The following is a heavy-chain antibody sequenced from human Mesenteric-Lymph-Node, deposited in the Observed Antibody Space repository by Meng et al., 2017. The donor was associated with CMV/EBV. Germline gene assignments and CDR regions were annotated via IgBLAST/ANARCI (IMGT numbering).Heavy chain of an antibody. V-gene: IGHV3-7*01. D-gene: IGHD3-10*01. J-gene: IGHJ6*02. CDR1: GFTFSSYA. CDR2: IKQDGSEK. CDR3: ARDVRRGYGMDV. Sequence: GESLKISCAASGFTFSSYAMSWVRQAPGKGLEWVANIKQDGSEKYYVDSVKGRFTISRDNAKNSLYLQMNSLRAEDTAVYYCARDVRRGYGMDVWGQGTTVTVSS.